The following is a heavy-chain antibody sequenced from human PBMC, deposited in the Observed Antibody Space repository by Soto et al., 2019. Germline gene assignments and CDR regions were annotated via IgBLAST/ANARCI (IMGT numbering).Heavy chain of an antibody. D-gene: IGHD6-13*01. Sequence: EVQLVESGGGLVQPGRSLRLSCAASGFTFDDYAMHWVRQAPGKGLEWGSGISCNSGSIGYADSVKGRFTISKDNAKNSLYLQMNSLRAEDTALYYCAKDEPYSSSWTRLGRLRSYFDYWGQGTLVTVSS. V-gene: IGHV3-9*01. CDR1: GFTFDDYA. CDR3: AKDEPYSSSWTRLGRLRSYFDY. CDR2: ISCNSGSI. J-gene: IGHJ4*02.